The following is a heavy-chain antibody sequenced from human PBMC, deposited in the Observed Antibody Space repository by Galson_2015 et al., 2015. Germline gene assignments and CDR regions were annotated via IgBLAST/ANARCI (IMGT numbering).Heavy chain of an antibody. CDR3: ARDYYDSSGYYDYWYFDL. Sequence: QSGAEVTKPGESLTISCKGSGYSFTSYWIGWVRQMPGKGLEWMGIIYPGDSDTRYSPSFQGQVTMTTDTSTSTAYMELRSLRSDDTAVYYCARDYYDSSGYYDYWYFDLWGRGTLVTVSS. CDR1: GYSFTSYW. J-gene: IGHJ2*01. CDR2: IYPGDSDT. V-gene: IGHV5-51*01. D-gene: IGHD3-22*01.